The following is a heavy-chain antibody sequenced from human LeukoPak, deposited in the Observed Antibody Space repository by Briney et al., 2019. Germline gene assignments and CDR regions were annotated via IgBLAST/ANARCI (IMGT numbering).Heavy chain of an antibody. Sequence: GGSLRLPCVASGFSFGSYWMAWVRQAPGKGLEWVANMKHDGIEKYHVDSVKGGFNISRDNTKNSLYLHMSSLRVEGTAVYYCAREGREGYNYPALDFWGQGILVTVSS. D-gene: IGHD5-24*01. CDR1: GFSFGSYW. J-gene: IGHJ4*02. CDR3: AREGREGYNYPALDF. V-gene: IGHV3-7*05. CDR2: MKHDGIEK.